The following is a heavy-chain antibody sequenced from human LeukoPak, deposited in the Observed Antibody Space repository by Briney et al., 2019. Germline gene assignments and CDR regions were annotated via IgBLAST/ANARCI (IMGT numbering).Heavy chain of an antibody. CDR3: ARGAAARRSDY. J-gene: IGHJ4*02. CDR2: INHSGST. D-gene: IGHD6-6*01. V-gene: IGHV4-34*01. Sequence: SETLSLTCAVYGGSLSGYYWSWIRQPPGKGLEWIGEINHSGSTNYNPSLKSRVTISIDTSKNQFSLKLSSVTAADTAVYYCARGAAARRSDYWGQGTLVTVSS. CDR1: GGSLSGYY.